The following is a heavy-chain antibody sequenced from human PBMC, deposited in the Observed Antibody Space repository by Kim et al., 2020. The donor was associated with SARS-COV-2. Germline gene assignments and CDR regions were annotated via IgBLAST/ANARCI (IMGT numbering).Heavy chain of an antibody. V-gene: IGHV4-34*01. Sequence: SRVTISVDTSKNQFSLKLSSVTAADTAVYYCARALPLYYGSGSTMRPFDYWGQGTLVTVSS. CDR3: ARALPLYYGSGSTMRPFDY. D-gene: IGHD3-10*01. J-gene: IGHJ4*02.